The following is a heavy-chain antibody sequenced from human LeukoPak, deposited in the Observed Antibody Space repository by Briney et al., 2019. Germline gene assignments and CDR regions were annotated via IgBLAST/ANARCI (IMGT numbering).Heavy chain of an antibody. CDR3: ARADSSGWEIDY. CDR2: IYYSGST. J-gene: IGHJ4*02. D-gene: IGHD6-19*01. V-gene: IGHV4-59*01. Sequence: SETLSLTCTVSGGSISSYYWSWIRQPPGKGLEWIGYIYYSGSTNYNPSLKSRVTISVDTSKNQFSLKLSSVTAADTAVYYCARADSSGWEIDYWGQGTLVTVSS. CDR1: GGSISSYY.